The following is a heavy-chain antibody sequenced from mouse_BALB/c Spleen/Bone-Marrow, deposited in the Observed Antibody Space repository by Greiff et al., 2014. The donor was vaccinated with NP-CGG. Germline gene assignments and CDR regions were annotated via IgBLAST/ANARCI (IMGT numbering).Heavy chain of an antibody. Sequence: EVQGVESGGGLVQPGGSLRLSCATSGFTFTDYYMSWVCQPPGKALEWLGFIRNKANGYKTEYSASVKGRFTISRDNSQSILYLQMNTLRAEDSATYYCARDNYYGYHWYFDVWGAGTTVTVSS. CDR2: IRNKANGYKT. D-gene: IGHD1-2*01. J-gene: IGHJ1*01. V-gene: IGHV7-3*02. CDR3: ARDNYYGYHWYFDV. CDR1: GFTFTDYY.